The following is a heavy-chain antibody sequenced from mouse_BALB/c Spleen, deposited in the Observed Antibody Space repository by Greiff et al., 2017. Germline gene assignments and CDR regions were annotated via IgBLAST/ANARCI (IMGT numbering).Heavy chain of an antibody. CDR2: IYPGDGDT. D-gene: IGHD2-10*01. CDR1: GYAFSSSW. J-gene: IGHJ4*01. Sequence: VQLQQSGPELVKPGASVKISCKASGYAFSSSWMNWVKQRPGQGLEWIGRIYPGDGDTNYNGKFKGKATLTADKSSSTAYMQLSSLTSVDSAVYFCARYAYYDAMDYWGQGTSVTVSS. V-gene: IGHV1-82*01. CDR3: ARYAYYDAMDY.